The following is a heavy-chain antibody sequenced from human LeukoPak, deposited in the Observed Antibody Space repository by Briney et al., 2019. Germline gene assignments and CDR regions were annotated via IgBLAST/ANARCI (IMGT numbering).Heavy chain of an antibody. Sequence: ASLKVSCKAAGYTFTGYYMHWVRQAPGQGLEWMGWINPNSGGTNYAQKFQGRVTMTRDTSISTAHMELRSLGSDDTAVYYCARDRSCCQDFDYWGQGTLVTVSS. J-gene: IGHJ4*02. D-gene: IGHD2-2*01. V-gene: IGHV1-2*02. CDR3: ARDRSCCQDFDY. CDR2: INPNSGGT. CDR1: GYTFTGYY.